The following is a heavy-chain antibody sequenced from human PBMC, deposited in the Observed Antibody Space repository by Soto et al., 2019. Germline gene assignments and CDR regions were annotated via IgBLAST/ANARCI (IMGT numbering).Heavy chain of an antibody. CDR2: ISGSGGST. Sequence: GGSLRLSCAASGFTFSSYAMSWVRQAPGKGLEWVSAISGSGGSTYCADSVKGRFTISRDNSKNTLYLQMNSLRAEDTAVYYCAKGGGYDSSGYYFAFDIWGQGTMVTVSS. D-gene: IGHD3-22*01. J-gene: IGHJ3*02. CDR3: AKGGGYDSSGYYFAFDI. CDR1: GFTFSSYA. V-gene: IGHV3-23*01.